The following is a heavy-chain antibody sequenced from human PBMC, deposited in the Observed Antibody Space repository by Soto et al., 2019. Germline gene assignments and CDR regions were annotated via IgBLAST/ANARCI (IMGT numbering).Heavy chain of an antibody. CDR1: GFTFSSYA. Sequence: GGSLRLSRAASGFTFSSYAMSWVRPAPGEGLEWVSAISGSGGSTYYADSVKGRFTISRDNSKNTLYLQMNSLRAEDTAVYYCAKEDEYSSSSAGWYYFDYWGQGTLVTVSS. J-gene: IGHJ4*02. CDR2: ISGSGGST. CDR3: AKEDEYSSSSAGWYYFDY. V-gene: IGHV3-23*01. D-gene: IGHD6-6*01.